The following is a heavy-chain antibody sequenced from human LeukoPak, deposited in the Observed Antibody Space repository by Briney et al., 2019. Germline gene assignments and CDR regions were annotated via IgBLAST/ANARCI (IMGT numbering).Heavy chain of an antibody. CDR3: ARGAGPKAFDV. V-gene: IGHV1-2*02. CDR2: INPNNGGT. CDR1: GYTFTGNH. Sequence: EASVKVSCKASGYTFTGNHLYWVRQAPGQGLEWMGWINPNNGGTSFAQNFQGRVTLTRDTSISTAYMELSTLRSDDTAVYYCARGAGPKAFDVWGQGTMVTVST. J-gene: IGHJ3*01.